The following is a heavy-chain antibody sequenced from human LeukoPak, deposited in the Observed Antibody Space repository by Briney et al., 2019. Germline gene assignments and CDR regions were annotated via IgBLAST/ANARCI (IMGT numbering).Heavy chain of an antibody. CDR2: ISSGSTYI. CDR3: AKEGWSYPTAYYYYMDV. Sequence: RGGSLRLSCAASEFTFSTYSMNWVRHAPGKGLEWVSSISSGSTYIYYADSVKGRFTISRDNSKNTLYLQMNSLRAEDTAVYYCAKEGWSYPTAYYYYMDVWGKGTTVTVSS. J-gene: IGHJ6*03. D-gene: IGHD1-26*01. V-gene: IGHV3-21*04. CDR1: EFTFSTYS.